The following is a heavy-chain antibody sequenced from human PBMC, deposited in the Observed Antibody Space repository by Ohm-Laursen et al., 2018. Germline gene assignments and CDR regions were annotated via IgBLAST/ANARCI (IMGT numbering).Heavy chain of an antibody. D-gene: IGHD1-26*01. J-gene: IGHJ6*02. CDR1: GFTFSSDT. V-gene: IGHV3-23*01. Sequence: SLRLSCTASGFTFSSDTMSWVRQAPGKGLEWVSSISNNGAGTYYADSVKGRFTISRDNSKNTLYLQMNSLRAEDTAVYYCAASGSYLYYYYGMDVWGQGTTVTVSS. CDR2: ISNNGAGT. CDR3: AASGSYLYYYYGMDV.